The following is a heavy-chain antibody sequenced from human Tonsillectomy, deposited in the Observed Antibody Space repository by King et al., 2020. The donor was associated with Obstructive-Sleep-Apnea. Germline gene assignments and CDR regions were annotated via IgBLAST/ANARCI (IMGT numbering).Heavy chain of an antibody. CDR3: AGGSRYSRLDY. CDR1: GYTFTSYG. V-gene: IGHV1-18*04. J-gene: IGHJ4*02. Sequence: QLVQSGAEVKKPGASVKVSCKASGYTFTSYGISWVRQAPGQGLEWMGWSSPYNGNTNYAQKVQGRVTMTTDTPTSTAYMELRSLRSDATAVYYCAGGSRYSRLDYWGQGTLVTVSP. D-gene: IGHD5-18*01. CDR2: SSPYNGNT.